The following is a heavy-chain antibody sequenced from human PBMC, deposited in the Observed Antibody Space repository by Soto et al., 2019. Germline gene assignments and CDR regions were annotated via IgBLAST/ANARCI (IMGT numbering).Heavy chain of an antibody. CDR3: AKVVRPEPRHYYGMDV. J-gene: IGHJ6*02. D-gene: IGHD2-15*01. CDR2: ISYDGSNK. CDR1: GFTFSSYG. V-gene: IGHV3-30*18. Sequence: SLRLSCAASGFTFSSYGMHWVRQAPGKGLEWVAVISYDGSNKYYADSVKGRFTISRDNSKNTLYLQMNSLRAEDTAVYYCAKVVRPEPRHYYGMDVWGQGTTVTVSS.